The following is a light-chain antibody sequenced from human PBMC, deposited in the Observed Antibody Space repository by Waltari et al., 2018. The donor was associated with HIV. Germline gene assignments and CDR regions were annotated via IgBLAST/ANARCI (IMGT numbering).Light chain of an antibody. CDR2: RAS. V-gene: IGKV3-15*01. CDR1: QSVSNE. CDR3: QQYNDWPPMYT. J-gene: IGKJ2*01. Sequence: EVVMTQSPATLSVSPGERATLSCRASQSVSNELAWYQQKPGQAPRLLIYRASTRATGIPARFSGSGSGTRFTLTISSLQSEDFATYYCQQYNDWPPMYTFGQGTKLEIK.